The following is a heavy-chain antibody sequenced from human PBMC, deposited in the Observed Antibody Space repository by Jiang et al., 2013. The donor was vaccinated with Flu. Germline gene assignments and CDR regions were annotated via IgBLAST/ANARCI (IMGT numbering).Heavy chain of an antibody. V-gene: IGHV6-1*01. CDR3: AREGSRGRLDN. Sequence: WLGRTYYRSKWFNDYGISVKSRIGISPDTSKNQFSLQLNSVTPDDTAVYYCAREGSRGRLDNWGQGTPVTVSS. D-gene: IGHD5-12*01. CDR2: TYYRSKWFN. J-gene: IGHJ4*02.